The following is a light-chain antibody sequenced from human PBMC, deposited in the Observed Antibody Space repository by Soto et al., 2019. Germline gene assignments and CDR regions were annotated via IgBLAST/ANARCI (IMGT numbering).Light chain of an antibody. V-gene: IGLV2-23*02. CDR2: EVN. J-gene: IGLJ2*01. CDR1: SSNVGSYKL. Sequence: QSALTQPASVSGSPGQSITISCTGTSSNVGSYKLVSWYQQHPGKAPKLMIFEVNKRPSGVSNRFSGSKSGNTASLTISGLKVEDEADYYCCSSGGSRTHVLFGGGTKLTVL. CDR3: CSSGGSRTHVL.